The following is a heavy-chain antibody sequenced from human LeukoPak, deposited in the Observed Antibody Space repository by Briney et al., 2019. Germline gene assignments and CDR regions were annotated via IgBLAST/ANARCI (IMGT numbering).Heavy chain of an antibody. V-gene: IGHV3-23*01. Sequence: GGSLRLSCVASGCTFSIHAMHWVRQAPGKGLEWVSAISGSGGSTYYADSVKGRFTISRDNSKNTLYLQMNSLRAEDTAVYYCAKDLYSSSWYYFDYWGQGTLVTVSS. CDR1: GCTFSIHA. J-gene: IGHJ4*02. D-gene: IGHD6-13*01. CDR3: AKDLYSSSWYYFDY. CDR2: ISGSGGST.